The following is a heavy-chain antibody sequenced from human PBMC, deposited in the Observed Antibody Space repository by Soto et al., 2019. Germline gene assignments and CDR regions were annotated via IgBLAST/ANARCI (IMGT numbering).Heavy chain of an antibody. CDR2: ISAYNGNT. CDR1: GYIFSDYG. J-gene: IGHJ3*02. CDR3: ARPVTAPDHLDI. Sequence: ASVKVSCKSSGYIFSDYGITWVRQAPGQGLEWMGWISAYNGNTDYAQKFQDRLTLATDTSTSTAYMELRSLRSDDTALYYCARPVTAPDHLDIWGQGTMVTVSS. V-gene: IGHV1-18*01. D-gene: IGHD4-4*01.